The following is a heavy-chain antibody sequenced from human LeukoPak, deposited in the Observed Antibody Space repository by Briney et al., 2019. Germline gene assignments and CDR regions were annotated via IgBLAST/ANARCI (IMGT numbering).Heavy chain of an antibody. J-gene: IGHJ5*02. CDR3: ARVREDIVVVPAGVAGPNWFDP. V-gene: IGHV4-31*03. Sequence: SQTLSLICTVSGGSISSGGYYWSWIRQHPGKGLEWIGYIYYSGSTYYNPSLKSRVTISVDTSKNQFSLKLSSVTAADTAVYYCARVREDIVVVPAGVAGPNWFDPWAREPWSPSPQ. CDR2: IYYSGST. CDR1: GGSISSGGYY. D-gene: IGHD2-2*01.